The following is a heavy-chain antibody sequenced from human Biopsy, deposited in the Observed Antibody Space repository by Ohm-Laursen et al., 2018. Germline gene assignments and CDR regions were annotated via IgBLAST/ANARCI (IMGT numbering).Heavy chain of an antibody. CDR2: IYSSGGT. J-gene: IGHJ5*02. Sequence: SDTLSLTCNVSGGSLSLSYWSWIRQPPGKGLEWIGYIYSSGGTDYNPSLKSRVTISLDTSKNQFSLTLTSATVADTAIYYCARRPYTRDNWFDPWGQGTLVTVSS. CDR3: ARRPYTRDNWFDP. D-gene: IGHD2-2*01. CDR1: GGSLSLSY. V-gene: IGHV4-4*08.